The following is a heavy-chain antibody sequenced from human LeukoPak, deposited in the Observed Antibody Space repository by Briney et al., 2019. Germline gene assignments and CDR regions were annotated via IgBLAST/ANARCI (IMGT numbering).Heavy chain of an antibody. J-gene: IGHJ4*02. CDR2: TSGNGGAT. D-gene: IGHD3-22*01. V-gene: IGHV3-23*01. CDR1: GFTFSSYA. Sequence: GGSLRLSCAASGFTFSSYAMSWVRQSTGKGLEWVSSTSGNGGATYYSNSVKGRFTISRDNSRNTLYLQMNSLRAEDTAVYYCAKDRPNYYGSNGHYYRRDGDYWGQGTLVTVSS. CDR3: AKDRPNYYGSNGHYYRRDGDY.